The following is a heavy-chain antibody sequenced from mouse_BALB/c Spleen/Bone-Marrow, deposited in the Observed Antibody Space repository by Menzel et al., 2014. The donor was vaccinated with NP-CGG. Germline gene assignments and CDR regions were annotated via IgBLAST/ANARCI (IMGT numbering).Heavy chain of an antibody. J-gene: IGHJ2*01. D-gene: IGHD1-1*01. CDR2: INPGSGGT. CDR3: ARSYYGSPYFDY. Sequence: VQLVESGAELVRPGTSVKVSCKASGYAFTNYLIEWVKQRPGQGLERIGVINPGSGGTNYNEKFKGKATLTADKSSSTAYMQFSSLTSDDSAVYFCARSYYGSPYFDYWGQGTTLTVSS. CDR1: GYAFTNYL. V-gene: IGHV1-54*01.